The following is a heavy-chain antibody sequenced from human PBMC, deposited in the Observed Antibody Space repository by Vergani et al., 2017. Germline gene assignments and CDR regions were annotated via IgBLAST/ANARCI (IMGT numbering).Heavy chain of an antibody. D-gene: IGHD4-11*01. CDR3: ARTTHPYGMDV. CDR2: IIPILGIA. J-gene: IGHJ6*02. Sequence: QVQLVQSGAEVKKPGSSVKVSCKASGGTFSSYTISWVRQAPGQGLEWMGRIIPILGIANYAQKVQGRVTITADKSTSTAYMELSSLRSEDTAVYYCARTTHPYGMDVWGQGTTVTVSS. V-gene: IGHV1-69*02. CDR1: GGTFSSYT.